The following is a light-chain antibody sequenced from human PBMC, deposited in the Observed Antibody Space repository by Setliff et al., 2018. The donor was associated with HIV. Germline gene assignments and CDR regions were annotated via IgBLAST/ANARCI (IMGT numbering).Light chain of an antibody. CDR1: SSDIGGYNY. V-gene: IGLV2-14*03. Sequence: QSALTQPACVCGSSGQSITISCIGTSSDIGGYNYVSWYQQHPGKAPKLMIYDVSNRPSGISNRFSGSKSGNTASLTISGLQAEDEADYYCSLDTSSSTVVFGGGTKVTGL. CDR3: SLDTSSSTVV. J-gene: IGLJ2*01. CDR2: DVS.